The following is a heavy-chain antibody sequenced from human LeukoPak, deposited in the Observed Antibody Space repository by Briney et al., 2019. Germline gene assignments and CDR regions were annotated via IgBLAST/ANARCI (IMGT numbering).Heavy chain of an antibody. V-gene: IGHV3-11*01. CDR2: ISSSGSTI. CDR3: ARDPFADGDYDGD. D-gene: IGHD4-17*01. Sequence: NPGGSLRLSCAASGFTFSDYYMSWIRQAPGKGLEWASYISSSGSTIYYADSVKGRFTISRDNAKNSLYLQMNSLRAEDTAVYYCARDPFADGDYDGDWGQGTLVTVSS. CDR1: GFTFSDYY. J-gene: IGHJ4*02.